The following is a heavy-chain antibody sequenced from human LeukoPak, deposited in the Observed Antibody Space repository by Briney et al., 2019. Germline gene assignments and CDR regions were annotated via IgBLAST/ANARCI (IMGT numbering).Heavy chain of an antibody. CDR1: GGSFSGYY. J-gene: IGHJ5*02. Sequence: SETLSLTCAVYGGSFSGYYWSWIRQPPGKGLEWIGEINHSGSTNYNPSLKSRVTISVDTSKNQFSLKLSSVTAADTAVYCCARGGYCSSTSCYSWFDPWGQGTLVTVSS. V-gene: IGHV4-34*01. CDR2: INHSGST. D-gene: IGHD2-2*01. CDR3: ARGGYCSSTSCYSWFDP.